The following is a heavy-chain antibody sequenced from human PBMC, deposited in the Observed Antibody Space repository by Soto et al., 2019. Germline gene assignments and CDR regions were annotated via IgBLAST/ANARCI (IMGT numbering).Heavy chain of an antibody. CDR3: ARQDGGSPYYYYGMDV. CDR2: IIPIFGTA. Sequence: ASVKVSCKASGDTFTANYIHWVRQAPGQGLEWMGGIIPIFGTANYAQKFQGRVTITADESTSTAYMELSSLRSEDTAVYYCARQDGGSPYYYYGMDVWGQGTLVTVSS. D-gene: IGHD1-26*01. V-gene: IGHV1-69*13. J-gene: IGHJ6*02. CDR1: GDTFTANY.